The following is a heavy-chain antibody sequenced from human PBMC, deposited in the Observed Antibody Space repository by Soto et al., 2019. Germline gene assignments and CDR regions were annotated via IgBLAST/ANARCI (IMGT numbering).Heavy chain of an antibody. CDR1: GGSFSGYY. CDR3: ARGREQWLVDAFDI. Sequence: LSLTCAVYGGSFSGYYWSWIRQPPGKGLEWIGEIKVDWNGEVNHRGTTNYNPSLKSRVTISVDTSKNQFSLKLSSVTAADTALYYCARGREQWLVDAFDIWGQGTMVTVSS. J-gene: IGHJ3*02. D-gene: IGHD6-19*01. V-gene: IGHV4-34*01. CDR2: IKVDWNGEVNHRGTT.